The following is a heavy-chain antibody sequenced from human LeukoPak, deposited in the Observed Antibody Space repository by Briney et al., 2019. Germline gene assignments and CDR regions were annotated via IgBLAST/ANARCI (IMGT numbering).Heavy chain of an antibody. Sequence: GGSLRLSCAASGFTFTSYAMSWVRQAPGKGLEWVSVISGSGGSTYYADSVKGRFTISRDNSKNTLYLQMNSLRAADTAVYYCAKTAEGYFDYWGQGTLVTVSS. J-gene: IGHJ4*02. CDR3: AKTAEGYFDY. CDR1: GFTFTSYA. V-gene: IGHV3-23*01. CDR2: ISGSGGST.